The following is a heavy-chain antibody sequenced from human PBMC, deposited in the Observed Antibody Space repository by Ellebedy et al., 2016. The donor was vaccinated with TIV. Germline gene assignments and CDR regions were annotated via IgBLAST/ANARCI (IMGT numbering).Heavy chain of an antibody. CDR1: GVTFNNYA. J-gene: IGHJ4*02. V-gene: IGHV3-30-3*01. CDR2: LSFDGSSE. CDR3: ARDLDKSSGWYGGAAY. Sequence: GESLKISCAASGVTFNNYAMHWVRQAPGKGLEWVAVLSFDGSSEFYADSVKGRFTISRDNSMTTLYLEMNSLRAEDTAVYYCARDLDKSSGWYGGAAYWGRGTLVTVSS. D-gene: IGHD6-19*01.